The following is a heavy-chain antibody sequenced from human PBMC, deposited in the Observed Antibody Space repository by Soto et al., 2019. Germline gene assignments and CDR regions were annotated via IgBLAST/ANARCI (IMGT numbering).Heavy chain of an antibody. D-gene: IGHD3-3*01. V-gene: IGHV3-23*01. Sequence: GGSLRLSCAASGFTFSSYAMSWVRQAPGKGLEWVSAISGSGGSTYYADSVKGRFTISRDNSKNTLYLQMNSLRAEDTAVYYCAILRFLDLLFVGRRRYYYYYGMDFWDQGTTVTLSS. CDR2: ISGSGGST. CDR1: GFTFSSYA. J-gene: IGHJ6*02. CDR3: AILRFLDLLFVGRRRYYYYYGMDF.